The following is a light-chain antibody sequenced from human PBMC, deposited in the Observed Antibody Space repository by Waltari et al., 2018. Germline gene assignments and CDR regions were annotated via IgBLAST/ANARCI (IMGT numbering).Light chain of an antibody. V-gene: IGKV4-1*01. CDR2: WAS. Sequence: DIVMTQFPDSLAVSLGERATINCKSSQSGLYRSNNKEYLAWYQQKPGQPAKLLIYWASTRESGVPDRFSGSGSGTDFTLTISSLQAEDVAVYYCQQYCTTPTFGQGTKVEIK. CDR3: QQYCTTPT. CDR1: QSGLYRSNNKEY. J-gene: IGKJ1*01.